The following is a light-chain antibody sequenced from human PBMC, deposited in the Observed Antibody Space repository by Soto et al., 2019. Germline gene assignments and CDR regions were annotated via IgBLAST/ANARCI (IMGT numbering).Light chain of an antibody. CDR1: ETVRSN. V-gene: IGKV3D-15*01. Sequence: RVMTQSPDTLSVSPGERATLSCRASETVRSNLAWYQQKPGQAPRLLIYAASTRATGIPARFIGNGSGAEFTLTISSLQPEDFATYYCQQHGQWPITFGQGTRLEIK. J-gene: IGKJ5*01. CDR2: AAS. CDR3: QQHGQWPIT.